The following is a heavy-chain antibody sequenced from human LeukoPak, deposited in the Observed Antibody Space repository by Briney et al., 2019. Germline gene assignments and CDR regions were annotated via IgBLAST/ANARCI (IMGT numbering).Heavy chain of an antibody. J-gene: IGHJ4*02. CDR2: FYYSGST. CDR3: ARGAMVRGVTLPFFFDY. V-gene: IGHV4-59*01. Sequence: SETLSLTFTVYGDCISSDQWSWIRWPPGKGVERIGYFYYSGSTNYNPSLKSRVTISVDTSKNQFSLKLSSVTAADTAVYYCARGAMVRGVTLPFFFDYWGQGTLVTVSS. CDR1: GDCISSDQ. D-gene: IGHD3-10*01.